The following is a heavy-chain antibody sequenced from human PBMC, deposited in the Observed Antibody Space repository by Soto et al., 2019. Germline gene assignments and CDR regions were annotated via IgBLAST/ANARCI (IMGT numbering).Heavy chain of an antibody. CDR2: IYYSGST. V-gene: IGHV4-59*01. D-gene: IGHD5-12*01. CDR3: ARAYGGFDNGLDV. Sequence: QVQLQESGPGLVKPSETLSLTCTVSGDSIRSYYWTSIRQPPGKGLELIGYIYYSGSTRYNPSLKSRVTISVDMSKNQFSLKLSSVIAADTAVYYCARAYGGFDNGLDVWGQGTAVTVSS. CDR1: GDSIRSYY. J-gene: IGHJ6*02.